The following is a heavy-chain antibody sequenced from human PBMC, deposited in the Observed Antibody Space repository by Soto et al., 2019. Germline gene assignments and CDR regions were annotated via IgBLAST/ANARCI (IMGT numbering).Heavy chain of an antibody. CDR2: ISAYNGNT. Sequence: QVPLVQSGAEVKKPGASVKVSCKASGYTFTSYGISWVRQAPGQGLEWMGWISAYNGNTNYAQKLQGRVTMTTDTSTSTAYMELRSLRSDDTAVYYCARDDYGSGSYFYYYYGMDVWGQGTTVTVSS. J-gene: IGHJ6*02. CDR3: ARDDYGSGSYFYYYYGMDV. V-gene: IGHV1-18*01. D-gene: IGHD3-10*01. CDR1: GYTFTSYG.